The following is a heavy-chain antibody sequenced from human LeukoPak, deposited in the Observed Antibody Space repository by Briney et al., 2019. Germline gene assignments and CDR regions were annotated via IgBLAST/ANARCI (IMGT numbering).Heavy chain of an antibody. CDR2: IRQDGGEM. V-gene: IGHV3-7*01. CDR1: GFSFGSYW. CDR3: ARVGIAWEQGPFDY. J-gene: IGHJ4*02. Sequence: PGGSLRLSCAVSGFSFGSYWMSWVRQAPGKGLEWVANIRQDGGEMYYVDSVKGRFTISRDNAKNSLYLQMNSLRAEDTAVYYCARVGIAWEQGPFDYWGQGTLVTVSS. D-gene: IGHD1-26*01.